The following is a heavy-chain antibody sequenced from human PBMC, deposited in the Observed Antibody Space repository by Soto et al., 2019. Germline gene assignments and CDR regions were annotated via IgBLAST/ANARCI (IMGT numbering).Heavy chain of an antibody. D-gene: IGHD3-22*01. CDR3: ARDRSHYYDSSGPDRAFDI. J-gene: IGHJ3*02. CDR1: GYTFTSYG. Sequence: GASVKVSCKASGYTFTSYGISWVRQAPGQGLEWMGWISAYNGNTNYAQKLQGRVTMTTDTSTSTAYMELRSLRSDDTAVYYCARDRSHYYDSSGPDRAFDIWGQGTMVTVSS. V-gene: IGHV1-18*01. CDR2: ISAYNGNT.